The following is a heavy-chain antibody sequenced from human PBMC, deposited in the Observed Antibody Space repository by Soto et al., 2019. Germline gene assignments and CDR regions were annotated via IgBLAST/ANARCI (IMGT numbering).Heavy chain of an antibody. CDR2: IGGRGGST. V-gene: IGHV3-23*01. J-gene: IGHJ5*02. D-gene: IGHD3-3*01. CDR1: GFSFSSYA. Sequence: GGSVRLSCAASGFSFSSYAISWVRQAPGKGLEWVSSIGGRGGSTYYADSVKGRFTISRDNSKNTVYLQMNSLRVEDTAVYYCAKQGDYDFWSSSNDWLDPWGQGTLVTVSS. CDR3: AKQGDYDFWSSSNDWLDP.